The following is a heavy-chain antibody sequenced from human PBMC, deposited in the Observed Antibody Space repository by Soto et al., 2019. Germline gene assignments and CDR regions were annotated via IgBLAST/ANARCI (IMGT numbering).Heavy chain of an antibody. CDR2: ISYDGSNK. V-gene: IGHV3-30*18. CDR1: GFTFSSYG. J-gene: IGHJ4*02. Sequence: GGSLRLSCAASGFTFSSYGMHWVRQAPGKGLEWVAVISYDGSNKYYADSVKGRFTISRDNSKNTLYLQMNSLRAEDTAVYYCAKGLRVMVRGVIITGPLDYWGQGTLVTVSS. CDR3: AKGLRVMVRGVIITGPLDY. D-gene: IGHD3-10*01.